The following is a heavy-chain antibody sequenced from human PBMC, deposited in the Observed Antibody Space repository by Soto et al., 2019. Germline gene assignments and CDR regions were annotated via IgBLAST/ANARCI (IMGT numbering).Heavy chain of an antibody. V-gene: IGHV3-23*01. D-gene: IGHD1-1*01. CDR2: ISDSGDTT. CDR3: AKDKPGTTSFDY. CDR1: GFTISNYA. J-gene: IGHJ4*02. Sequence: GGSLRLSCAASGFTISNYAMYWVRQAPGKGLEWVSAISDSGDTTHYADSVKGRFTISRDTSKTTLYLQMNTLRAEDTAVYYCAKDKPGTTSFDYWGQGTPVTVSS.